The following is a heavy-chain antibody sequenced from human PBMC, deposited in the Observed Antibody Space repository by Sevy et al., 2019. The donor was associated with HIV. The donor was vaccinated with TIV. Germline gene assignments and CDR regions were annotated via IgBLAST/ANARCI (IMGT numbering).Heavy chain of an antibody. V-gene: IGHV1-2*02. Sequence: ASVKVSCKASGYSFITYSLYWVRQAPGQGLEWMAWINPNNGAAIYAQTFQGRVTVTRDTSINTVYMEMSSLTSDDTAVYYCAREICKFDLWGQGTLITVSS. CDR1: GYSFITYS. J-gene: IGHJ4*02. CDR2: INPNNGAA. CDR3: AREICKFDL.